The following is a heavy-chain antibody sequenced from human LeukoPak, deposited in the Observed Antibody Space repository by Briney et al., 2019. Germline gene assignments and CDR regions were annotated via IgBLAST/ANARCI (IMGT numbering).Heavy chain of an antibody. CDR3: ARGLEYLDDYGMDV. V-gene: IGHV3-74*01. D-gene: IGHD2-2*02. CDR1: GFTFSSYW. J-gene: IGHJ6*02. CDR2: INSDGSST. Sequence: GGSLRLSCAASGFTFSSYWMHWVRQAPGKGLVCVSRINSDGSSTSYADSVKGRFTISRDNAKNTLYLQMNSLRAEDTAVYYCARGLEYLDDYGMDVWGQGTAVTVSS.